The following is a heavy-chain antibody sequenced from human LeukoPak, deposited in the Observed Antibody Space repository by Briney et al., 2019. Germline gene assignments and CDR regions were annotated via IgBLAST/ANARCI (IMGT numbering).Heavy chain of an antibody. V-gene: IGHV4-59*01. CDR1: GGPISSYY. Sequence: PSETLSLTCTVSGGPISSYYWSWIRQPPGKGLEWIGYIYYSGSTNYNPSLKSRVTISVDTSKNQFSLKLSSVTAADTAVYYCARDRSDYVWGSYRYKGAFDIWGQGTMVTVSS. CDR3: ARDRSDYVWGSYRYKGAFDI. CDR2: IYYSGST. D-gene: IGHD3-16*02. J-gene: IGHJ3*02.